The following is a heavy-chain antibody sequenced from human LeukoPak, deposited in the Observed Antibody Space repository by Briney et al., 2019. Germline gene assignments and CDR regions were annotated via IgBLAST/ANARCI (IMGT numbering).Heavy chain of an antibody. CDR1: GYTFTSYA. V-gene: IGHV7-4-1*02. J-gene: IGHJ5*02. D-gene: IGHD3-16*02. Sequence: GASVKVSCKASGYTFTSYAMNWVRQAPGQGLEWMGWINTNTGNPTYAQGFTGRFVFSLDTSVSTAYLQISSLKAEDTAVYYCARESHEGQRLGELSANWFDPWGQGTLVTVSS. CDR2: INTNTGNP. CDR3: ARESHEGQRLGELSANWFDP.